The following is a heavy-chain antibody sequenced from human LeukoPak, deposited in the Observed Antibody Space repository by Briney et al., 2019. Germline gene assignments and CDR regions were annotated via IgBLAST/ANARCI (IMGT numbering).Heavy chain of an antibody. CDR3: AKVRGSSSGWFP. V-gene: IGHV3-23*01. Sequence: GASLRLSCAASGFTFSSYAMSWVRQAPGKGLEWVSAISGSGGTTYYADSVKGRFTISRDNSKNTLYLQMNSLRAEDTAVYYCAKVRGSSSGWFPWGQGTLVTVSS. D-gene: IGHD6-19*01. J-gene: IGHJ5*02. CDR1: GFTFSSYA. CDR2: ISGSGGTT.